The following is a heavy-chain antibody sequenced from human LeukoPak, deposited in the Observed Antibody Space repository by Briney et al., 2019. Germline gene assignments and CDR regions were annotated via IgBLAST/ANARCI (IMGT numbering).Heavy chain of an antibody. J-gene: IGHJ4*02. CDR3: ARGGEDRDY. CDR1: GFTFSSHW. Sequence: GGSLRLSCAASGFTFSSHWMSWVRQAPGKGLEWVANIKSDGSDRYYVDSVKGRFTISRDNAMNSLYLQMNSLRADDTAVYYCARGGEDRDYWGQGTLVTVSS. CDR2: IKSDGSDR. D-gene: IGHD2-15*01. V-gene: IGHV3-7*01.